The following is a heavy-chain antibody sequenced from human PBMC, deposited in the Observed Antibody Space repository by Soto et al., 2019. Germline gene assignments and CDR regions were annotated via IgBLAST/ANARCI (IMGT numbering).Heavy chain of an antibody. CDR1: GFAFSRFG. CDR2: ITFNGSKE. J-gene: IGHJ3*01. Sequence: VQMVESGGGVVQPGGSLRLSCAGSGFAFSRFGMHWVRQAPGKGLEWVACITFNGSKEYYLDSVKGRFAISRNNSMNTVYLQMNDLRPDDTAVYYCATWHEREHAYDVWGQGTTVTVSS. CDR3: ATWHEREHAYDV. V-gene: IGHV3-30*03. D-gene: IGHD1-1*01.